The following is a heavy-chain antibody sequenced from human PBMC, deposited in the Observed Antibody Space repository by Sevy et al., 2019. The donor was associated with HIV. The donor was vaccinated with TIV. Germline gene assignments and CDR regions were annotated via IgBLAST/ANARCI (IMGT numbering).Heavy chain of an antibody. J-gene: IGHJ3*02. D-gene: IGHD2-15*01. V-gene: IGHV3-7*01. Sequence: GGSLRLSCAASGFTFSSYWMSWVRQAPGKGLEWVANIKQDGSEKYYVDSVKGRFTISRDNAKNSLYLQMNSLRAEDTDVYYCARGPVVVVAAHPAFDIWGQGTMVTVSS. CDR2: IKQDGSEK. CDR1: GFTFSSYW. CDR3: ARGPVVVVAAHPAFDI.